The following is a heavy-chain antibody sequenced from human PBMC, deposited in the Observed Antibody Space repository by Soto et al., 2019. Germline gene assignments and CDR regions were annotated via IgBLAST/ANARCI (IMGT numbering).Heavy chain of an antibody. CDR1: GGSISSYY. D-gene: IGHD3-10*01. CDR3: ARALYYYGSGRDYYGMDV. CDR2: IYYSGST. J-gene: IGHJ6*02. V-gene: IGHV4-59*01. Sequence: SETLSLTCTVSGGSISSYYWSWIRQPPGKGLEWIGYIYYSGSTNYNPSLKSRVTISVDTSKNQFSLKLSSVTAADTAVYYCARALYYYGSGRDYYGMDVWGQGTTATVSS.